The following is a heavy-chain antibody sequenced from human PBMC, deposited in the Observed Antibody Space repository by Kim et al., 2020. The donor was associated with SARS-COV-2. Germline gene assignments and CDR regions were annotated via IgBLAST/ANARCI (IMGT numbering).Heavy chain of an antibody. CDR3: AKFGYNYGTYYFDS. CDR2: IYYSGST. V-gene: IGHV4-39*07. CDR1: GASVSSGRSY. Sequence: SETLSLTCTVSGASVSSGRSYWGWLRQPPGRGLEWIGNIYYSGSTYYNPSLKSRVTISVDTSKNQFSLKVTSVTAADTAVYYCAKFGYNYGTYYFDSWGQGTLVTVSS. J-gene: IGHJ4*02. D-gene: IGHD5-18*01.